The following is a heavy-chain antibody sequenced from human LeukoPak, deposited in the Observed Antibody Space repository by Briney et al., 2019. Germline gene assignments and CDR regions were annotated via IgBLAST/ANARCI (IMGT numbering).Heavy chain of an antibody. CDR1: GFSFSSYG. D-gene: IGHD3-22*01. V-gene: IGHV3-21*01. Sequence: GGTLRLSCAASGFSFSSYGMSWVRQAPGKGLEWVSFISSSSSYIYYADSVKGRFTISRDNAKNSLYLQVNSLRAEDTAVYYCARGNDYYDSSGYYYWGQGTLVTVSS. J-gene: IGHJ4*02. CDR2: ISSSSSYI. CDR3: ARGNDYYDSSGYYY.